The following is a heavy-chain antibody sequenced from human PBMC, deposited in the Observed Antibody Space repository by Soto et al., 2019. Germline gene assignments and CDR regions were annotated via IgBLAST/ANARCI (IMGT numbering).Heavy chain of an antibody. V-gene: IGHV4-30-2*01. CDR2: IYHSGST. CDR1: GGSISSGCYS. J-gene: IGHJ4*02. Sequence: QLQLQESGSGLVKPSQTLSLTCAVSGGSISSGCYSWSWIRQPPGKGLEWIGYIYHSGSTYYHPSLXRXFTISVDSSENQFSLKRSSVTAADTAVYDCGRVPDDWGQGTLVTVSS. CDR3: GRVPDD.